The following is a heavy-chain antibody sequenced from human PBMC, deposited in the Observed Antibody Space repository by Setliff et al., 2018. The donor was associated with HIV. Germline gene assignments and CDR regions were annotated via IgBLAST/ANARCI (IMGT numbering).Heavy chain of an antibody. D-gene: IGHD5-18*01. CDR1: GGSISSSSHY. J-gene: IGHJ3*02. Sequence: SETLSLTCTVSGGSISSSSHYWGWIRQRPGKGLEWIGSIYFSGSTYYNPSLKSRVTISIDTSKNQFSLKLSSVTAADTAVYYCARPRYTYGTPPAFDIWGRGTVVTVSS. CDR2: IYFSGST. V-gene: IGHV4-39*01. CDR3: ARPRYTYGTPPAFDI.